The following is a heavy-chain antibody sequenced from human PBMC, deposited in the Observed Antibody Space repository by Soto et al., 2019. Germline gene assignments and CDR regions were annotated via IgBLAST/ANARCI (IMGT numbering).Heavy chain of an antibody. CDR2: ISGGGGST. D-gene: IGHD6-13*01. V-gene: IGHV3-23*01. CDR3: AKGLAAARFDP. CDR1: GFTFSSYA. Sequence: EVQLLESGGGLVQPGGSLRLSCAASGFTFSSYAMSWVRQAPGKGLDWVSGISGGGGSTYYADSVKGRFTISRDNLKSTLYLQMSSLRADDTAVYYCAKGLAAARFDPWGQGTLLTVSS. J-gene: IGHJ5*02.